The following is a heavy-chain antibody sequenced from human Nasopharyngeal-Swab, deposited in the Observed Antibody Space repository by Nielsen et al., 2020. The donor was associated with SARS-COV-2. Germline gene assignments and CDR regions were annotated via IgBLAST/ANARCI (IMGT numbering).Heavy chain of an antibody. CDR3: ARSLRSTIAARPGGY. D-gene: IGHD6-6*01. J-gene: IGHJ4*02. V-gene: IGHV7-4-1*02. CDR1: GGTFSSYA. CDR2: INTNTGNP. Sequence: ASVKVSCKASGGTFSSYAISWVRQAPGQGLEWMGWINTNTGNPTYAQGFTGRFVFSLDTSVSTAYLQISSLKAEDTAVYYCARSLRSTIAARPGGYWGQGTLVTVSS.